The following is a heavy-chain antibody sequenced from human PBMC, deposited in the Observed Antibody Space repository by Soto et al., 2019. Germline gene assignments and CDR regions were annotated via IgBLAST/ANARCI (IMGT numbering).Heavy chain of an antibody. CDR1: GYTFRNYG. V-gene: IGHV1-18*01. CDR2: ISPYNGNT. D-gene: IGHD3-3*01. J-gene: IGHJ4*02. CDR3: ARDLVSGSDFWRAYNGGYFDY. Sequence: QVQLVQSGAEVKRPGAAVKVSCKASGYTFRNYGITWVRQAPGQGLEWMAWISPYNGNTNYAQDLQGRVTMTTDTSTSTAYMALRSLTSEDTAMYYCARDLVSGSDFWRAYNGGYFDYWGQGTLVTVSS.